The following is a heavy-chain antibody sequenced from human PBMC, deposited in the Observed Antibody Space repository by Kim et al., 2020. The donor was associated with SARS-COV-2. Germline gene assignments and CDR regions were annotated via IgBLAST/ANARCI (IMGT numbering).Heavy chain of an antibody. J-gene: IGHJ6*02. V-gene: IGHV4-39*01. CDR2: IYYTGST. CDR1: DGSIRSSSYY. CDR3: ARRGGSSSWPNPFYFFGIDV. D-gene: IGHD6-13*01. Sequence: SETLSLTCTVSDGSIRSSSYYWGWIRQPPGKGLEWIGSIYYTGSTYYNPSLKSRVTISVDTSKNQFSLKLTSVTAADTAVYYCARRGGSSSWPNPFYFFGIDVWGQGITVIVSS.